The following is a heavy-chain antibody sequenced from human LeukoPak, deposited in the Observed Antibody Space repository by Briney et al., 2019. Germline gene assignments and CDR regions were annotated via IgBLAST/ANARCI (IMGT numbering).Heavy chain of an antibody. Sequence: SETLSLTCAVYGGSFSGYYWSWIRQPPGKGLEWIGEINHSGSTNYNPSLKSRVTISVDTSKNQFSLKLSSVTAADTAVYYCARLPVVPAAPYYYCYYMDVWGKGTTVTVSS. V-gene: IGHV4-34*01. D-gene: IGHD2-2*01. CDR1: GGSFSGYY. CDR3: ARLPVVPAAPYYYCYYMDV. CDR2: INHSGST. J-gene: IGHJ6*03.